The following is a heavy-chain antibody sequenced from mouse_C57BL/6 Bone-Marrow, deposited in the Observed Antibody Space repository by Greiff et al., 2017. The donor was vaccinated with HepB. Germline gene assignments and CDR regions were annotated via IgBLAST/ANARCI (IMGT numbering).Heavy chain of an antibody. J-gene: IGHJ4*01. CDR1: GHTFTSYW. Sequence: QVQLQQPGAELVKPGASVKLSCKASGHTFTSYWMHWVKQRPGQGLEWIGMIHPNSGSTNYNEKFKSKATLTVDKSSSTAYMQLSSLTSEDSAVYYCARRFITTVVASYYYAMDYWGQGTSVTVSS. CDR2: IHPNSGST. V-gene: IGHV1-64*01. CDR3: ARRFITTVVASYYYAMDY. D-gene: IGHD1-1*01.